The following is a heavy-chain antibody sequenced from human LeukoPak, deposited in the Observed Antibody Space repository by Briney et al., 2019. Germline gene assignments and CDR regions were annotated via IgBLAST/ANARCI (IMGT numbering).Heavy chain of an antibody. J-gene: IGHJ5*02. CDR1: GGSFSGYY. CDR2: INHSGST. V-gene: IGHV4-34*01. Sequence: PSETLSLTCAVYGGSFSGYYWSWIPQPPGKGLEWIGEINHSGSTNYNPSLKSRVTISVDTSKNQCSLKLTSVTAADTAVYYCARHRAYDSGTYYRWFDPWGPGTLVTVSS. CDR3: ARHRAYDSGTYYRWFDP. D-gene: IGHD3-22*01.